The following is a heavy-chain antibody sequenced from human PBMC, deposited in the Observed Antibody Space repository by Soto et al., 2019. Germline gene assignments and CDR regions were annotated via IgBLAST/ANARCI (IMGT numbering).Heavy chain of an antibody. CDR1: GFTFSNFG. V-gene: IGHV3-33*01. CDR3: ASVALEGSPCGGDCLTVDY. J-gene: IGHJ4*02. Sequence: QVQLVESGGGVVQPGRSLRLSCAASGFTFSNFGMHWVRQAPGKGLEWLSIIWHDGSDKHYAGSVKGRFTVSRDNSKNTLYLQINSLRDDDTGVYSCASVALEGSPCGGDCLTVDYWCQGTLVTVSS. CDR2: IWHDGSDK. D-gene: IGHD2-21*02.